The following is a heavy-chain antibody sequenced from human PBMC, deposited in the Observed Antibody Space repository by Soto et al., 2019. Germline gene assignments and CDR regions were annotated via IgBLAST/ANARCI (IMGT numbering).Heavy chain of an antibody. J-gene: IGHJ6*02. CDR1: GDSISSGNKY. CDR2: IFSSGTT. CDR3: ARVPSPFDYYYAMDV. D-gene: IGHD3-16*01. Sequence: LSLTCTVSGDSISSGNKYWSWIRQPPGKGLEWIGYIFSSGTTYYNPSLKSRLTMSLDTSENQFSLKLNSLTDADTAVYYCARVPSPFDYYYAMDVWSQGTTVTVSS. V-gene: IGHV4-30-4*01.